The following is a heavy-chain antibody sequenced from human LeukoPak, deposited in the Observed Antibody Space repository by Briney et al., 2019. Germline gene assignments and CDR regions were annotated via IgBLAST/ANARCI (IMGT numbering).Heavy chain of an antibody. J-gene: IGHJ1*01. CDR3: ARVGSILRYFVIKGAEYFQH. CDR2: MNPNSGNT. CDR1: GYTFTSYY. Sequence: ASVKVSCKASGYTFTSYYMHWVRQAPGQGLEWMGWMNPNSGNTGYAQKFQGRVTMTRNTSISTAYMELSSLRSEDTAVYYCARVGSILRYFVIKGAEYFQHWGQGTLVTVSS. V-gene: IGHV1-8*01. D-gene: IGHD3-9*01.